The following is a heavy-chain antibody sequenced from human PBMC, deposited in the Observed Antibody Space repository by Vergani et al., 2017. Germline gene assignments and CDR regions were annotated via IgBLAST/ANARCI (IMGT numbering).Heavy chain of an antibody. CDR3: AKDGNYYDSSVYGY. V-gene: IGHV3-23*01. D-gene: IGHD3-22*01. Sequence: TASGFTFSSYAMSWVRQAPGKGLEWVSAISGSGGSTYYADSVKGRFTISRDNSKNTLYLQMNSLRAEDTAVYYCAKDGNYYDSSVYGYWGQGTLVTVYS. CDR2: ISGSGGST. CDR1: GFTFSSYA. J-gene: IGHJ4*02.